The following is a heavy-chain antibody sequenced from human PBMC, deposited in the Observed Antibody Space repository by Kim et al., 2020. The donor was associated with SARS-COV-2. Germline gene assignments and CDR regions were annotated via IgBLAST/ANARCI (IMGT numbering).Heavy chain of an antibody. CDR2: IDPSDSYT. CDR1: GYSFTSYW. D-gene: IGHD6-13*01. CDR3: AREGSSPGRGGGYYYYYYDMDV. V-gene: IGHV5-10-1*01. Sequence: GESLKISCKGSGYSFTSYWISWVRQMPGKGLEWMGRIDPSDSYTNYSPSFQGHVTISADKSISTAYLQWSSLKASDTAMYYCAREGSSPGRGGGYYYYYYDMDVWGQGTTVTVSS. J-gene: IGHJ6*02.